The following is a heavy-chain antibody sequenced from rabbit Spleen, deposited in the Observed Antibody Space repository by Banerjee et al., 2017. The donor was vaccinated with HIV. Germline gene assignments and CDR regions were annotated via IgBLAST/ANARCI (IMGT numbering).Heavy chain of an antibody. J-gene: IGHJ4*01. CDR3: GRDDVTGGYWSDL. CDR2: IRGDGGST. CDR1: GFSFSSSYW. V-gene: IGHV1S45*01. D-gene: IGHD1-1*01. Sequence: QEQLEESGGDLVKPEGSLTLTCTASGFSFSSSYWICWVRQAPGKGLEWIACIRGDGGSTFYANWAKGRFTVSRTSSTTVTLQMTSLTAADTATYFCGRDDVTGGYWSDLWGPGTLVTVS.